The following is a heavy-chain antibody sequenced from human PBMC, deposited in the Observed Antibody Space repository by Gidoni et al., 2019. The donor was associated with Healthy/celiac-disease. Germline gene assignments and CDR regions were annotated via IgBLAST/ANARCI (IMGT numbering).Heavy chain of an antibody. CDR2: IKQHGSEK. V-gene: IGHV3-7*03. D-gene: IGHD3-16*01. J-gene: IGHJ5*02. Sequence: EVQLVESGGGLVQPGGSLRLSCAASGFTFSRYWMSWVRQAPGKGLGWVANIKQHGSEKYYVDSVKGRFTISRDNAKNSLYLQMNSLRAEDTAVYYCARMWGNWFDPWGQGTLVTVSS. CDR3: ARMWGNWFDP. CDR1: GFTFSRYW.